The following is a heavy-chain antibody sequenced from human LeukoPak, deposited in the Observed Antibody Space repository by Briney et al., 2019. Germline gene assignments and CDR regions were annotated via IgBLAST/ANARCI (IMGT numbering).Heavy chain of an antibody. D-gene: IGHD3-9*01. CDR2: ISYSEST. CDR1: GGSISSSSYY. CDR3: ARVLRTGGYNLLTGPTLDY. V-gene: IGHV4-39*07. Sequence: SETLSLTCTVSGGSISSSSYYWGWIRQPPGKGLEWIGCISYSESTYYNPSLKSRLTISLDMSKNQFSLKLSSVTAADTAVYYCARVLRTGGYNLLTGPTLDYWGQGTLVTVSS. J-gene: IGHJ4*02.